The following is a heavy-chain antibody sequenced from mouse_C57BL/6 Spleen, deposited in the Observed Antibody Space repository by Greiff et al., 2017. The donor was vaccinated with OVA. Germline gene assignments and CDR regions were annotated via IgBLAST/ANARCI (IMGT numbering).Heavy chain of an antibody. D-gene: IGHD1-1*01. Sequence: EVQLQESGPGLVKPSQSLSLTCSVTGYSITSGYYWNWIRQFPGNKLEWMGYISYDGSNNYNPSLKNRISITRDTSKNQFFLKLNSVNTEDTATYYCARDNYGSSSWFAYWGQGTLVTVSA. CDR1: GYSITSGYY. J-gene: IGHJ3*01. V-gene: IGHV3-6*01. CDR2: ISYDGSN. CDR3: ARDNYGSSSWFAY.